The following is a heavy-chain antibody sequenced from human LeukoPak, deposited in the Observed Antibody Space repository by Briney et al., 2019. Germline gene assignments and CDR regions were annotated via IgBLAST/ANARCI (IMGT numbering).Heavy chain of an antibody. CDR1: GGSISSYY. V-gene: IGHV4-59*01. CDR2: IYYSGST. J-gene: IGHJ5*02. Sequence: SETLSLTCTVSGGSISSYYWSWIRQPPGKGLEWIGYIYYSGSTKYNPSLKRRVTISVDTSKNQFSLKLSSMTAADTAVYYCARGDCGGDCYYETWGQGALVTVSS. CDR3: ARGDCGGDCYYET. D-gene: IGHD2-21*01.